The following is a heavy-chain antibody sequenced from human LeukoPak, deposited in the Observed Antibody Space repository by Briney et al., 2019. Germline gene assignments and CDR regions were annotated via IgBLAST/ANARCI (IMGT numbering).Heavy chain of an antibody. V-gene: IGHV3-30*18. CDR3: AKDSRYSSGWYRGEEYYFDY. CDR2: ISYDGSNK. Sequence: GGSLRLSCAASGFTFSSHGMHWVRQAPGKGLEWVAVISYDGSNKYYADSVEGRFTISRDNSKNTLYLQMNSLRAEDTAVYYCAKDSRYSSGWYRGEEYYFDYWGQGTLVTVSS. CDR1: GFTFSSHG. J-gene: IGHJ4*02. D-gene: IGHD6-19*01.